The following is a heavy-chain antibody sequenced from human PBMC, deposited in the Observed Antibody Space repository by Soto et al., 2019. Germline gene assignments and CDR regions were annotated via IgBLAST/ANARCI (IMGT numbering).Heavy chain of an antibody. J-gene: IGHJ4*02. D-gene: IGHD1-26*01. CDR1: GFNFGFFG. CDR3: ARGNLSFDFDS. V-gene: IGHV3-30*03. Sequence: GGSLRLSCAASGFNFGFFGMHWVRQAPGKGLEWVAFISGDGINTQYADSVRGRFTLSRDYSRKTMYLQMDSLRDEDTALYYCARGNLSFDFDSWGLGTLVTVST. CDR2: ISGDGINT.